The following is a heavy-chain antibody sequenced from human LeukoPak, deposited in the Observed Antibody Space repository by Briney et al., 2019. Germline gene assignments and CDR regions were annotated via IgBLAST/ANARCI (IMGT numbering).Heavy chain of an antibody. Sequence: GGSLRLSCAASGFTFSTYSMNWVRQAPGKGLEWISYISSSSGSIYYADSVRGRFTISRDNANNSLYLQMNSLTDDDTAVYYCARGKDYWGQGTRVTVSS. CDR1: GFTFSTYS. V-gene: IGHV3-48*02. CDR2: ISSSSGSI. CDR3: ARGKDY. J-gene: IGHJ4*02.